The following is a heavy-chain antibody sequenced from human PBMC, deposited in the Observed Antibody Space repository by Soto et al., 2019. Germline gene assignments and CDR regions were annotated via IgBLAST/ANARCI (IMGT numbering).Heavy chain of an antibody. Sequence: GASVKVSCKASGYTFTSYGISWVRQAPGQGLEWMGWISAYNGETIYAQKFQGRVTMTEDTSTDTAYMELSSLRSEDTAVYYCATGGSSSWYYFDYWGQGTLVTVSS. D-gene: IGHD6-13*01. J-gene: IGHJ4*02. CDR3: ATGGSSSWYYFDY. CDR1: GYTFTSYG. V-gene: IGHV1-18*01. CDR2: ISAYNGET.